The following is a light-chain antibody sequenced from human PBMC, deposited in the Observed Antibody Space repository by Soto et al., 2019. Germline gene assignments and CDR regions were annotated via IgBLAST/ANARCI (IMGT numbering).Light chain of an antibody. CDR2: EVS. Sequence: QSALTQPASVSGSPGQSITISCTGTSSDVGAYKSVSWYQHHPGKAPKLMIYEVSNRPSGVSNRFSGSKSGNTASLTISGLQAEDEGDYYCSSPTSSSTLRVLFGGGTKVTVL. CDR1: SSDVGAYKS. CDR3: SSPTSSSTLRVL. V-gene: IGLV2-14*01. J-gene: IGLJ2*01.